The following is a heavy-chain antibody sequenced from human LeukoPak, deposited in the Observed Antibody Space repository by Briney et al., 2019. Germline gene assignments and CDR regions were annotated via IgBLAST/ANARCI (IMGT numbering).Heavy chain of an antibody. J-gene: IGHJ4*02. CDR1: GFTFSSYC. CDR3: AKDRAVAASLFDY. CDR2: ISYDGSNK. V-gene: IGHV3-30*18. Sequence: GGSLRLSCAASGFTFSSYCMHWVRQAPGKGLEWVAVISYDGSNKYYADSVKGRFTISRDNSKNTLYRQMNSLRAEDTAVYYCAKDRAVAASLFDYWGQGTLVTVSS. D-gene: IGHD6-19*01.